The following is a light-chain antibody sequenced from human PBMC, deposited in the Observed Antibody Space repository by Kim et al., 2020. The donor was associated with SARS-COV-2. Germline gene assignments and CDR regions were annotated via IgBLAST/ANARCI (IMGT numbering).Light chain of an antibody. V-gene: IGLV1-40*02. Sequence: QAVVTQPPSVSGVPGQRVTISCTGSSSDVGSHYDVHWYQQLPGTAPKLLIYGNTNRPSGVPDRFSGSKSGTSASLAITGLQAEDEADYYCQSYDSSLSGWVFGGGTQLTVL. CDR3: QSYDSSLSGWV. CDR2: GNT. J-gene: IGLJ3*02. CDR1: SSDVGSHYD.